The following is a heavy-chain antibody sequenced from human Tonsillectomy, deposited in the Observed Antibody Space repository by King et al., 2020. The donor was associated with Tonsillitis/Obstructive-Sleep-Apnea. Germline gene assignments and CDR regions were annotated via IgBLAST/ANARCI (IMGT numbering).Heavy chain of an antibody. CDR1: GFTFGDYA. V-gene: IGHV3-49*04. CDR3: TTIDTARFDY. CDR2: IRSEAYGGTT. J-gene: IGHJ4*02. Sequence: VQLVESGGDLVKPGRSLRLSCTASGFTFGDYAMSWVRQAPGKGLEWVSFIRSEAYGGTTEYVASVKGRFTISRDDSNSIAYLQMDSLKTEDTAVYYCTTIDTARFDYWGQGTLVTVSS. D-gene: IGHD5-18*01.